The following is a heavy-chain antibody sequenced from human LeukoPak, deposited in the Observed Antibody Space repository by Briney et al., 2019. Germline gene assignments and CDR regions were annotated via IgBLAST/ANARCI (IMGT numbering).Heavy chain of an antibody. CDR2: IYPSGRT. CDR1: GASIKSGTY. Sequence: PSETLSLTCTVSGASIKSGTYWSWIRQPAGKGLEWVGHIYPSGRTNSNPSLKSRVTMSVDTSKNQFSLKLSSVTAADTAVYYCARHATVTKMDYWGQGTLVTVSS. D-gene: IGHD4-17*01. J-gene: IGHJ4*02. CDR3: ARHATVTKMDY. V-gene: IGHV4-61*09.